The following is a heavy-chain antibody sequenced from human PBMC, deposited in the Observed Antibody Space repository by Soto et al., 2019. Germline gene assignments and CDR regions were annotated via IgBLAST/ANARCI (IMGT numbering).Heavy chain of an antibody. CDR3: KKLPWADYGGIFDP. Sequence: SETLSLTCTVSGGSISSYYWSWIRQHPGRGLEWIGYIYYTGTTNYNPSLKSRVTISVDTSKNQFSLKLSSVTTADTAVYYCKKLPWADYGGIFDPWGQGTLVTSPQ. J-gene: IGHJ5*02. V-gene: IGHV4-59*01. CDR2: IYYTGTT. D-gene: IGHD4-17*01. CDR1: GGSISSYY.